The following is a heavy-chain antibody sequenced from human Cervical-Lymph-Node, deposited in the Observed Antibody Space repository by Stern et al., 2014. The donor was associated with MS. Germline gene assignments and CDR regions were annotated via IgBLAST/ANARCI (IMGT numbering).Heavy chain of an antibody. J-gene: IGHJ4*02. Sequence: VQLVESGGGVVQPRRSLSLSCVASGFTFSTYAMHWVRQAPGKGLEWVAFVSYDGTQRNSTDSVKARFTISRDNSKNTLYLHMNSLRDEDTAVYFCARGGRGVGLEYWGQGALVTVSS. CDR2: VSYDGTQR. D-gene: IGHD3-10*01. V-gene: IGHV3-30-3*01. CDR3: ARGGRGVGLEY. CDR1: GFTFSTYA.